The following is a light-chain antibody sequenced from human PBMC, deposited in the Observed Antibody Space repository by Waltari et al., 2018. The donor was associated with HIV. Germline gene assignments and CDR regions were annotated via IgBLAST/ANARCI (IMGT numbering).Light chain of an antibody. CDR3: AAWDDSFVV. CDR2: RNN. J-gene: IGLJ2*01. CDR1: SSTIENDH. V-gene: IGLV1-47*01. Sequence: QSVLTQPPSASGTPGQRVTVSCSGDSSTIENDHVSWFQPLPGTSPKLLIYRNNQRPSGVPDRFAGSKSGTSASLAISGLRSEDEADYYCAAWDDSFVVFGGGTKLTVL.